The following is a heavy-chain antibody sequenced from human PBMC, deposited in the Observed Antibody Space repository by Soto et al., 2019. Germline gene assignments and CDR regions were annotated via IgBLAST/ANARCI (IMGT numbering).Heavy chain of an antibody. CDR3: ARVAGYGSGSRRFDS. J-gene: IGHJ4*02. CDR2: IVGDSGAT. CDR1: GEAVGTYG. Sequence: QVQLMQSETEVAKPGASVKVSCKTSGEAVGTYGRTWVRQAPGQGLEWMGWIVGDSGATIYAQKFQGRVTMSMARSTNTAYMELRSLTPDDSARYYCARVAGYGSGSRRFDSWGQGTLVSVSS. D-gene: IGHD3-10*01. V-gene: IGHV1-18*01.